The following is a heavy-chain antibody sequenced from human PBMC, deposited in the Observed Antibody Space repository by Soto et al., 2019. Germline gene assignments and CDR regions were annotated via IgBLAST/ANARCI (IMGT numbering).Heavy chain of an antibody. Sequence: SETPSLTCTVSGGPISSYYWSWIRQPPGKGLEWIGYIYYSGSTNYNPSLKSRVTISGDTSKNQFSLKLSSVTAADTAVYYCARVRGNYYDSSGYYSGEYYFDYWGQGTLVTVSS. J-gene: IGHJ4*02. CDR3: ARVRGNYYDSSGYYSGEYYFDY. CDR2: IYYSGST. CDR1: GGPISSYY. D-gene: IGHD3-22*01. V-gene: IGHV4-59*01.